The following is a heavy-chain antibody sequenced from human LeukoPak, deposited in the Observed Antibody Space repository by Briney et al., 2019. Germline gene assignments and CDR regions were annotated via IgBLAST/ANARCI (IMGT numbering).Heavy chain of an antibody. V-gene: IGHV3-23*01. CDR1: GFTVTNYA. Sequence: PGGSLRLSCAASGFTVTNYAMTWVRQAPGKGLEWVSTFTGSSGNTYYADFVKGCFTISRDRSKNTVYLEMNSLRVEDTAVYYCAKEYYNILSSYYPTPFDSWGQGTLVTVSS. CDR2: FTGSSGNT. J-gene: IGHJ4*02. D-gene: IGHD3-9*01. CDR3: AKEYYNILSSYYPTPFDS.